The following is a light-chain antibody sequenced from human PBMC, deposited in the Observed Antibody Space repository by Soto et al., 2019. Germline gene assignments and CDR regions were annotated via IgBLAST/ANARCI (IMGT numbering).Light chain of an antibody. CDR2: GNS. CDR1: SSNIGAGYD. Sequence: SVLTQPPSVSGAPGQRVTISCTGSSSNIGAGYDVHWYQQLPGTAPKLLIYGNSNRPSGVPDRFSGSKSGTSASLAITGLQAEDEADYYCQSYDSSMSGSVVFGGGIKLTVL. J-gene: IGLJ2*01. V-gene: IGLV1-40*01. CDR3: QSYDSSMSGSVV.